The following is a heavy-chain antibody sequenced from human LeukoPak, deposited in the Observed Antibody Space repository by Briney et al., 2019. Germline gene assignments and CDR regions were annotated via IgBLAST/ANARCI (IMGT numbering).Heavy chain of an antibody. V-gene: IGHV3-30*04. D-gene: IGHD3-10*01. CDR3: ARALESTMVRGITSYYYYGMDV. CDR2: ISSDGSND. Sequence: GGSLRLSCAASGFTFSSYAMSWVRQAPGKGLEWVALISSDGSNDYYADSVKGRFTISRDNSKNTLYLQMNSLRAEDTAVFYCARALESTMVRGITSYYYYGMDVWGQGTTVIVSS. J-gene: IGHJ6*02. CDR1: GFTFSSYA.